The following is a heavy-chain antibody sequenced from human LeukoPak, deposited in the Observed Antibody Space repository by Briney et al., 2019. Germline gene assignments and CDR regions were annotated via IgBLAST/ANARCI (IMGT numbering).Heavy chain of an antibody. CDR2: IYSGGGT. CDR3: VRDDRRYGDYGYFDY. CDR1: GFTVRNTY. J-gene: IGHJ4*02. V-gene: IGHV3-66*01. D-gene: IGHD4-17*01. Sequence: GGSLRLSCAASGFTVRNTYMNWVRQAPGKGLEWVSVIYSGGGTYYADSVKGRFTISTDNSKNTLYLQMNSLRAEDTAVYYCVRDDRRYGDYGYFDYWGQGTLVTVSS.